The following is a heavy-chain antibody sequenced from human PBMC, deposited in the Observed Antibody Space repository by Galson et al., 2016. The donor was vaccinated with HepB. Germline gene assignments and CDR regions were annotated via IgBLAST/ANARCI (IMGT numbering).Heavy chain of an antibody. V-gene: IGHV3-74*01. J-gene: IGHJ6*02. CDR2: INRDGTTT. D-gene: IGHD5-18*01. Sequence: SLRLSCAASGFTFSAYWMHWVRQAPGKGLVWVSRINRDGTTTTYADSVKGRFTISRDNAKNTLYLQMNSLRAGDTAVYYCAREWIQLSDYGMDVWGQGTTVTVSS. CDR3: AREWIQLSDYGMDV. CDR1: GFTFSAYW.